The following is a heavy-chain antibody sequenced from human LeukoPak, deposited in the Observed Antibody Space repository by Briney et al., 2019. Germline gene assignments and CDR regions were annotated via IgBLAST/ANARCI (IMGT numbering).Heavy chain of an antibody. Sequence: GGSLRLSCAASGFRFSDYYMSWIRQAPGKGLEWFSYISSPGSTTYYADSVKGRFTISRDNAKNSLSLQMNSLRANDTAVYYCASGIQPRLSWFFDLWGRGTLVTVSS. CDR2: ISSPGSTT. CDR3: ASGIQPRLSWFFDL. J-gene: IGHJ2*01. D-gene: IGHD5-18*01. V-gene: IGHV3-11*01. CDR1: GFRFSDYY.